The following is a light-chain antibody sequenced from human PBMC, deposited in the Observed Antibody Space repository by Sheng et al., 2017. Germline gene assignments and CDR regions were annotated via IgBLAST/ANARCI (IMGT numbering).Light chain of an antibody. V-gene: IGLV2-23*02. Sequence: QSALTQPASVSGSPGQSITISCTGTNKDVGNYNFVSWYQQHPGKAPKLIIYEVDRRPSGVSDRFSGFKSGNVASLTISGLRGEDEAHYYCCSYAGVVIPVVFGGGTQVAVL. CDR3: CSYAGVVIPVV. CDR2: EVD. CDR1: NKDVGNYNF. J-gene: IGLJ2*01.